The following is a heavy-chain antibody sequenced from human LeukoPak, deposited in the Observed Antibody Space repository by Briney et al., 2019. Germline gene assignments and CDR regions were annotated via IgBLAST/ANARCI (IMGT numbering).Heavy chain of an antibody. CDR1: GFTFIDSA. D-gene: IGHD2-2*01. V-gene: IGHV1-58*01. CDR2: IVVGSGDT. Sequence: SVKVSCKASGFTFIDSAVQWLRQARGQRLESIGCIVVGSGDTNYAQKFQERVTITRDMSTTTAYMELSSLRSEDTAVYYCAAGSQLPMLWDIDYWGQGTLVTVSS. J-gene: IGHJ4*02. CDR3: AAGSQLPMLWDIDY.